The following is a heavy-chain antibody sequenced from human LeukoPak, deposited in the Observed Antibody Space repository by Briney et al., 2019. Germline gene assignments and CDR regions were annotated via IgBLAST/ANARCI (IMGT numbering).Heavy chain of an antibody. J-gene: IGHJ4*02. CDR1: GGSISSSSYY. CDR3: ARGGGYSYGLDPYYFDY. V-gene: IGHV4-39*07. CDR2: IYYSGST. Sequence: SETLSLTCTVSGGSISSSSYYWGWIRQPPGKGLEWIGSIYYSGSTYYNPSLKSRVTISVDTSKNQFSLKLSSVTAADTAVYYCARGGGYSYGLDPYYFDYWGQGTLVTVSS. D-gene: IGHD5-18*01.